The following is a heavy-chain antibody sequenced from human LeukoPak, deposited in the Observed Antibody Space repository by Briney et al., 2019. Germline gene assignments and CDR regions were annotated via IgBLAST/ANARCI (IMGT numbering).Heavy chain of an antibody. D-gene: IGHD2-15*01. V-gene: IGHV3-23*01. CDR2: ISGSDAGT. J-gene: IGHJ4*02. Sequence: GGSLRLSCAASGFTFNNYAMSWVRQAPGKGLEWVSAISGSDAGTYYADSVKGRFTISRDKSKNTLYLQMNSLRPEDAAIYYCPTPPLGRCTGVICYYFDYWGQGTLVTVSS. CDR3: PTPPLGRCTGVICYYFDY. CDR1: GFTFNNYA.